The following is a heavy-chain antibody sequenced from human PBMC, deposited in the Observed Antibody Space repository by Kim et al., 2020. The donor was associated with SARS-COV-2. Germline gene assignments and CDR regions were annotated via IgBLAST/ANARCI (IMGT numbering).Heavy chain of an antibody. D-gene: IGHD6-13*01. V-gene: IGHV3-9*01. CDR3: AKDIISSSWSSGMDV. J-gene: IGHJ6*02. Sequence: VTRPFTISRDNAKNSLYLQMNSLRAEDTALYYCAKDIISSSWSSGMDVWGQGTTVTVSS.